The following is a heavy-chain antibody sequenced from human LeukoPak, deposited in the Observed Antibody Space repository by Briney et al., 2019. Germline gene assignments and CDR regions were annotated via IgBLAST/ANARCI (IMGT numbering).Heavy chain of an antibody. D-gene: IGHD2-15*01. V-gene: IGHV3-53*01. CDR3: AREVVSSPSYFDS. J-gene: IGHJ4*02. CDR1: GFTVSSSY. CDR2: FYRGDST. Sequence: GGSLRLSCAASGFTVSSSYMYWVRQAPGKGLEWVSFFYRGDSTYYAESVRGRFTISKDNSKNTLYLLMNSLIPEDTAVYYCAREVVSSPSYFDSWGQGTLVTVSS.